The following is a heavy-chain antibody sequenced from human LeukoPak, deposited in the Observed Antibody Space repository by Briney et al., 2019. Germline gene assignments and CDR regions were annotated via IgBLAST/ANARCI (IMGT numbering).Heavy chain of an antibody. CDR3: ARDFSVLLWFGELSGA. J-gene: IGHJ5*02. Sequence: GASVKVSCKASGYTFTGYYMHWVRQAPGQGLEWMGWINPNSGGTNYAQKFQGRVTMTRDTPISTAYMELSRLRSDDTAVYYCARDFSVLLWFGELSGAWGQGTLVTVSS. D-gene: IGHD3-10*01. CDR1: GYTFTGYY. CDR2: INPNSGGT. V-gene: IGHV1-2*02.